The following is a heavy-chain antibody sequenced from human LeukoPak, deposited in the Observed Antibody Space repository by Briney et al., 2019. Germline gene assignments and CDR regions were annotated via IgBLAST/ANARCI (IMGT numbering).Heavy chain of an antibody. D-gene: IGHD6-19*01. Sequence: GGSLRLSCAASGFTFSSYWMNWVRQAPGKGLVWVSRINSDGSSTTYADSVKGRFTISRDNAKNTLYLQMNSLRAEDTAMYYCARVFSGWYFYFDSWGQGTLVTVSS. V-gene: IGHV3-74*01. J-gene: IGHJ4*02. CDR2: INSDGSST. CDR1: GFTFSSYW. CDR3: ARVFSGWYFYFDS.